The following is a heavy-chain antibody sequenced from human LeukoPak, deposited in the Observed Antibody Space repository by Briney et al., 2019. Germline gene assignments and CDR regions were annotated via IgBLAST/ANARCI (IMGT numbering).Heavy chain of an antibody. CDR2: ISGSGGST. CDR1: GFTFSSYA. Sequence: GGSLRLSCAASGFTFSSYAMSWVRQAPGKGLEWVSAISGSGGSTYCADSVKGRFTISRDNPKNTLYLQMNSLRAEDTAVYYCAKCDSGSYYGTAFDIWGQGTMVTVSS. D-gene: IGHD1-26*01. V-gene: IGHV3-23*01. CDR3: AKCDSGSYYGTAFDI. J-gene: IGHJ3*02.